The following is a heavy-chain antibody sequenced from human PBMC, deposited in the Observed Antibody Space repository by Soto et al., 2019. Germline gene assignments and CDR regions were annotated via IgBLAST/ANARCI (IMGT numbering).Heavy chain of an antibody. Sequence: LSLTCAASGFTVSSNYMSWVRQAPGKGLEWVSVIYSGGSTYYADSVKGRFTISRHNSKNTLYLQMNSLRAEDTAVYYCAREIAVAGIPRYFDYWGQGTLVTVSS. CDR1: GFTVSSNY. CDR3: AREIAVAGIPRYFDY. CDR2: IYSGGST. J-gene: IGHJ4*02. V-gene: IGHV3-53*04. D-gene: IGHD6-19*01.